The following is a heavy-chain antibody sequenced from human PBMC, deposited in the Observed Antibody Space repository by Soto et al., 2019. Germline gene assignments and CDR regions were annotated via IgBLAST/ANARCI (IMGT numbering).Heavy chain of an antibody. CDR2: MNPNSGNT. V-gene: IGHV1-8*01. Sequence: ASVKVSCKASGYIFTSYDVYWVRQAPGQGLEWMGWMNPNSGNTGYVQEFQGRVTFTADESTSTAYMELTSLRSEDTAVYYCAREDRDRETGLVPAAIDGMDVWGQGTTVTVS. D-gene: IGHD2-2*01. J-gene: IGHJ6*02. CDR1: GYIFTSYD. CDR3: AREDRDRETGLVPAAIDGMDV.